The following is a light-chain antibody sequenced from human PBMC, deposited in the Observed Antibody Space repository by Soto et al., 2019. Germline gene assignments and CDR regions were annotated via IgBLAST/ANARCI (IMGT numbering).Light chain of an antibody. V-gene: IGKV1-16*02. J-gene: IGKJ4*01. Sequence: DIQMTQSPSSLSASVGDRVTITCRARHDISNSLAWFQQKPGKAPESLIHAASHLHSGVPSKLRCSGSRTEFSLNISSLQPEACATYYCLQYSSYPPTFGGGTKVEIK. CDR3: LQYSSYPPT. CDR2: AAS. CDR1: HDISNS.